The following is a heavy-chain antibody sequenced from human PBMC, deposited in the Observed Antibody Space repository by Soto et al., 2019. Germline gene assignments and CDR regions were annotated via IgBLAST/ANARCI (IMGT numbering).Heavy chain of an antibody. CDR2: INADNGNT. D-gene: IGHD1-7*01. V-gene: IGHV1-3*01. J-gene: IGHJ6*02. Sequence: GASVKVSCKASGYAFSNYGISWVRQAPGQGLEWMGWINADNGNTKYSQKFQGRVTITRDTSASTAYMELSSLRSEDTAVYYCARERTAITGTTRPYYYGMDVWGQGTTVTVSS. CDR1: GYAFSNYG. CDR3: ARERTAITGTTRPYYYGMDV.